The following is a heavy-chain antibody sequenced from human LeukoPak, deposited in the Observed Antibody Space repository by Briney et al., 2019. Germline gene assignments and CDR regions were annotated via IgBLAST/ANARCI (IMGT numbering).Heavy chain of an antibody. Sequence: GESLKISCKGSGYSFTSYWIGWVRQMPGKGLEWMGIIYPADSDTRYSPSFQGHVTISADKSISTAYLQWSSLKASDTAMYYCARPDTVTTTSLFFDYWGQGTLVTVSS. CDR2: IYPADSDT. CDR3: ARPDTVTTTSLFFDY. CDR1: GYSFTSYW. V-gene: IGHV5-51*01. J-gene: IGHJ4*02. D-gene: IGHD4-11*01.